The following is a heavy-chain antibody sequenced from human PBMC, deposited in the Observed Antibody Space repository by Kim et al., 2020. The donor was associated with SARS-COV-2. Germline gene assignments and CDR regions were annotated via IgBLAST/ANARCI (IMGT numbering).Heavy chain of an antibody. CDR1: GFTFNDFA. V-gene: IGHV3-23*01. CDR2: ITGGGDNI. D-gene: IGHD6-13*01. CDR3: AKDSLHNSGWYWLY. J-gene: IGHJ4*02. Sequence: GESLRLSCAASGFTFNDFAMSWVRQAPGKGLEWVAMITGGGDNIEYLDSVNGRFTISRDNSRNTVYLQMNSLRAEDTALYYCAKDSLHNSGWYWLYWGQGSLVTVSS.